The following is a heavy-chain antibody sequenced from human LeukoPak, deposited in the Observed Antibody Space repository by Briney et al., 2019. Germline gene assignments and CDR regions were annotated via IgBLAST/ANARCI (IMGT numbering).Heavy chain of an antibody. J-gene: IGHJ4*02. D-gene: IGHD6-19*01. CDR1: GFTFSSYA. CDR3: AKDVTYSSGWYYFDY. Sequence: GGSLRLSCAASGFTFSSYAMSWVRQAPGKGLEWVSAISGCGGSTYYADSVKGRFTISRDNSKNTLYLQMNSLRAEDTAVYYCAKDVTYSSGWYYFDYWGQGTLVTVSS. V-gene: IGHV3-23*01. CDR2: ISGCGGST.